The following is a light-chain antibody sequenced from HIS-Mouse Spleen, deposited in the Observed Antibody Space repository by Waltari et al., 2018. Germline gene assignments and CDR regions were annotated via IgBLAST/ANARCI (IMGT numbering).Light chain of an antibody. J-gene: IGLJ2*01. CDR2: DDS. Sequence: SYVLTQPPSVSVAPGKTARITCGGNNIGSKSVHWYQQKPGQAAVLVVYDDSDRPSGIAERFAGSNSGNTATLTISRVEAGDEADYCGQVWDSSSDHVVFGGGTKLTVL. V-gene: IGLV3-21*03. CDR3: QVWDSSSDHVV. CDR1: NIGSKS.